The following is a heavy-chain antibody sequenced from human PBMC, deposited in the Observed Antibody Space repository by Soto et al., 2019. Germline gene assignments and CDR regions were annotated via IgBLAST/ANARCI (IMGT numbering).Heavy chain of an antibody. CDR3: AKRSGYQEAAYLDY. J-gene: IGHJ4*02. Sequence: EVQLLESGGDLVQPGGSLRLSCAVSRFTFSSYGMNWVRQAPGKGLEWVSSISDDGDSTYYADSVKGRFTISRDNSKNTLYLQRNSLRAEDTAVYYCAKRSGYQEAAYLDYWGQGTLVTVSS. D-gene: IGHD5-12*01. V-gene: IGHV3-23*01. CDR2: ISDDGDST. CDR1: RFTFSSYG.